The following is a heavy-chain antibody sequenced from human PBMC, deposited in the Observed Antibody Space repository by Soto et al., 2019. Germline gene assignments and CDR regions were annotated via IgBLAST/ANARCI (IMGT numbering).Heavy chain of an antibody. J-gene: IGHJ4*02. Sequence: PSETLSLTCAVYGGSFSGYYWSWIRQPPGKGLEWIGEINHSGSTNYNPSLKSRVTISVDTSKNQFSLKLSSVTAADTAVYYCARTKRYFDWSRLYYFDYWGQGTLVTVS. D-gene: IGHD3-9*01. CDR2: INHSGST. V-gene: IGHV4-34*01. CDR1: GGSFSGYY. CDR3: ARTKRYFDWSRLYYFDY.